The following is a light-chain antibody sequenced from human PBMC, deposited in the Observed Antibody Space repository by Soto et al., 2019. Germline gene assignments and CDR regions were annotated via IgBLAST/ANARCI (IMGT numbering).Light chain of an antibody. CDR2: DAS. Sequence: DIQMTQSPSSLSASVGDRVTITCQASQDISNYLNWYQQKPGKATKLLIYDASNLETGVPSRFSGSGSGTDFTFTISSLQPEDIATYYCQQYDNLPVTFGGGTKGEIK. J-gene: IGKJ4*01. CDR3: QQYDNLPVT. CDR1: QDISNY. V-gene: IGKV1-33*01.